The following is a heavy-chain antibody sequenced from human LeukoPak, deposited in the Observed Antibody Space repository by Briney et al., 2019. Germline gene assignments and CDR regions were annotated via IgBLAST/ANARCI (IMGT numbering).Heavy chain of an antibody. V-gene: IGHV4-4*07. CDR1: GGPISSYY. Sequence: SETLSLTCTVSGGPISSYYWSWIRQPAGKGLEWIGRIYTSGSTNYNPSLKSRVTMSVDTSKNQFSLKLSSVTAADTAVYYCAGQHPRNTVDFWGQGTLVTVSS. CDR3: AGQHPRNTVDF. CDR2: IYTSGST. D-gene: IGHD2/OR15-2a*01. J-gene: IGHJ4*02.